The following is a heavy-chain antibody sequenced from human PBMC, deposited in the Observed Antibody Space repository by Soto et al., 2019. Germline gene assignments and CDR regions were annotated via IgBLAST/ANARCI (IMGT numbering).Heavy chain of an antibody. D-gene: IGHD1-7*01. CDR2: IWYDGSNK. V-gene: IGHV3-33*01. CDR3: ARPLGNLDSPDYGMDV. J-gene: IGHJ6*02. CDR1: GFTFSSYG. Sequence: QVQLVESGGGVVQPGRSLRLSCAASGFTFSSYGMHWVRQAPGKGLAWVAVIWYDGSNKYYADSVKGRFTISRDNSKNTLYLQMNSLRAEDTAVYYCARPLGNLDSPDYGMDVWGQGTTVTVSS.